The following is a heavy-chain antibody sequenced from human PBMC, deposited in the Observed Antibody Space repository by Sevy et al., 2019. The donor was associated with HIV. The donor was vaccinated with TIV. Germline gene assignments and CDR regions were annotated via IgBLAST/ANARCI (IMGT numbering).Heavy chain of an antibody. CDR3: AREYGDYAFFDY. J-gene: IGHJ4*02. D-gene: IGHD4-17*01. CDR1: GYTFTSYG. CDR2: IIAYNGNT. Sequence: ASVKVSCKASGYTFTSYGISWVRQAPGQWLEWMGWIIAYNGNTNYAQKLQGRVTMTTDTSTSTAYMELRSLRSDDTAVYCCAREYGDYAFFDYWGQGTLVTVSS. V-gene: IGHV1-18*01.